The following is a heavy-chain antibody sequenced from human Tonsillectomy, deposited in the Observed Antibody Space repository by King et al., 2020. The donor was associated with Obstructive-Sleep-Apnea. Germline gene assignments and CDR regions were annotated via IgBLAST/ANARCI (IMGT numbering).Heavy chain of an antibody. CDR1: GFTFDDYA. CDR2: ISWNSGVI. D-gene: IGHD6-19*01. CDR3: AKDKDSSGWYADY. J-gene: IGHJ4*02. Sequence: VQLVESGGGLVQPGRSLRLSCVASGFTFDDYAMHWVRQAPGKGLEWVSGISWNSGVIGYVDSVKGRFTISRDNVKKSLYLQMNSLRVEDTALYYCAKDKDSSGWYADYWGQGTLVTVSS. V-gene: IGHV3-9*01.